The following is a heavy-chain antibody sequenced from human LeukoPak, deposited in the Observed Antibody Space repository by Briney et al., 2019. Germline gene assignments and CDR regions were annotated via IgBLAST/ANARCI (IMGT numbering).Heavy chain of an antibody. CDR3: AKDKQFSSSSGYYYYYMDV. V-gene: IGHV1-2*02. Sequence: GASVKVSCKASGYTFTGYYMHWVRQAPGQGLEWMGWINPNSGGTNYAQKFQGRVTMTRDTSISTAYMELSRLRSDDTAVYYCAKDKQFSSSSGYYYYYMDVWGKGTTVTVSS. CDR2: INPNSGGT. D-gene: IGHD6-6*01. CDR1: GYTFTGYY. J-gene: IGHJ6*03.